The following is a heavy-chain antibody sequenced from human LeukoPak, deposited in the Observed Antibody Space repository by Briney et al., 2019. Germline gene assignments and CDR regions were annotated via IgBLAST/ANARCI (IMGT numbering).Heavy chain of an antibody. D-gene: IGHD1-1*01. CDR3: ARDGGSTSGTRWSGA. CDR1: GYTFTSYY. Sequence: ASVKVSCKTSGYTFTSYYIHWVRQAPGQGLEWMGIINPSGGSTTYAQKFQGRLTMTSATSTSTVYMELSSLRSEDTAFYYCARDGGSTSGTRWSGAWGQGTLVTVSS. J-gene: IGHJ5*02. V-gene: IGHV1-46*01. CDR2: INPSGGST.